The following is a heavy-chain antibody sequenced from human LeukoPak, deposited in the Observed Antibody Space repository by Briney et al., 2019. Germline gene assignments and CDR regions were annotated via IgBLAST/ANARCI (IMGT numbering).Heavy chain of an antibody. J-gene: IGHJ4*02. CDR2: IKPDGTEE. CDR3: LAAGGY. D-gene: IGHD3-10*01. CDR1: GFTFSNSY. Sequence: PGGSLRLSCAGSGFTFSNSYMNWVRQAPGKGLEWVANIKPDGTEEYYADSVRGRFIISRDNAWNSLYLQMNSLRVEDTAVYYCLAAGGYWGQGALVTVSS. V-gene: IGHV3-7*01.